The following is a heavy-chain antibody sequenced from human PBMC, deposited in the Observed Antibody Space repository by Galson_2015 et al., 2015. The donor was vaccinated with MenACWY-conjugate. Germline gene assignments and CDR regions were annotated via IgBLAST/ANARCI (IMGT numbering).Heavy chain of an antibody. Sequence: SLRLSCAASGFSFSDSAMHWVRQASGKGLEWVGRIRSKRNNYATTYAASVQGRFTISRDESERMAYLHMNSLKTEDTAIYYCTRQSPLIFDYWGRGVLVTVSS. CDR2: IRSKRNNYAT. CDR3: TRQSPLIFDY. V-gene: IGHV3-73*01. CDR1: GFSFSDSA. J-gene: IGHJ4*02.